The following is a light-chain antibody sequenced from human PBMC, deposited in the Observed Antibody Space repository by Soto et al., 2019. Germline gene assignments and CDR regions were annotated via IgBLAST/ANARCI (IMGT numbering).Light chain of an antibody. V-gene: IGKV3-20*01. CDR2: GAS. CDR3: QQYGNSPLT. CDR1: QSVSSNY. Sequence: EIVLTQSPGTLSLSPGERATLSCRASQSVSSNYLTWYQQKPGQAPRLLIYGASSRATGIPDRFSGSGSGTDFTLTISRLEPEDFAVYYCQQYGNSPLTFGQGTKVDIK. J-gene: IGKJ1*01.